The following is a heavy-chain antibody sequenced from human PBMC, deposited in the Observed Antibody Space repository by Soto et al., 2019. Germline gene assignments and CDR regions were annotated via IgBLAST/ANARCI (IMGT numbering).Heavy chain of an antibody. V-gene: IGHV4-30-4*01. J-gene: IGHJ6*03. CDR2: ILPSGTT. D-gene: IGHD3-16*01. CDR1: GDFISIGNKY. CDR3: ARVPCPFEYNYSMDV. Sequence: SETLSLTCTDSGDFISIGNKYWSWIRQAPGTGLEWVGYILPSGTTDYTPSLKSRLPMSLDTSQGQFSLRLAAVTDADAAVYHCARVPCPFEYNYSMDVWGQGTTVTVSS.